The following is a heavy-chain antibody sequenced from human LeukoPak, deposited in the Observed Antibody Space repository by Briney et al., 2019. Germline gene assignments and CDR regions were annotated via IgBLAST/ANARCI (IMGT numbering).Heavy chain of an antibody. CDR1: GFTFSSYS. CDR3: ARAGYSYGYNWFDP. D-gene: IGHD5-18*01. CDR2: ISSSSSTI. Sequence: GRSLRLSCAASGFTFSSYSMNWVRQAPGKGLEWVSYISSSSSTIYYADSVKGRFTISRDNAKNSLYLQMNSLRAEDTAVYYCARAGYSYGYNWFDPWGQGTLVTVSS. V-gene: IGHV3-48*01. J-gene: IGHJ5*02.